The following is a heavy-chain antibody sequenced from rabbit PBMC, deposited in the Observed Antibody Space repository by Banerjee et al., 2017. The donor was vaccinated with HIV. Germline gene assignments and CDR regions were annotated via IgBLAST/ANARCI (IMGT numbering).Heavy chain of an antibody. CDR3: ARDLAGVIGWNFNL. CDR1: GFSFSNKYV. J-gene: IGHJ4*01. V-gene: IGHV1S45*01. D-gene: IGHD4-1*01. Sequence: QEQLEESGGDLVKPEGSLTLTCTASGFSFSNKYVMCWVRQAPGKGLEWIACIYAGSSGSTWYASWVNGRFTISKTSSTTVTLQMTSLTAADTATYFCARDLAGVIGWNFNLWGPGTLVTVS. CDR2: IYAGSSGST.